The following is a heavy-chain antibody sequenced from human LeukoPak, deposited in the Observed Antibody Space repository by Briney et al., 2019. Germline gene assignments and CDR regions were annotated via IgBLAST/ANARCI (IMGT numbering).Heavy chain of an antibody. CDR3: ARMAGYCSSTSCYTKGNYYYYYMDV. CDR2: IIPIFGTA. CDR1: GGTFSSYA. V-gene: IGHV1-69*05. D-gene: IGHD2-2*02. Sequence: GASVKVSCKASGGTFSSYAISWVRQAPGQGLEWMGGIIPIFGTANYAQKFQGRVTITTDESTSTAYMELSSLRSEDTAVYYCARMAGYCSSTSCYTKGNYYYYYMDVWGKGTAVTVSS. J-gene: IGHJ6*03.